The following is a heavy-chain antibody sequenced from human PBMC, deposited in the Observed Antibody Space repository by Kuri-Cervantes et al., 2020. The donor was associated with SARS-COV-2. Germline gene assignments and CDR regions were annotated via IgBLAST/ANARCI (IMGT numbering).Heavy chain of an antibody. CDR2: IKQDGSEK. CDR3: AREGVYIVGAPHDAFDI. CDR1: GCTFSSYW. D-gene: IGHD1-26*01. V-gene: IGHV3-7*01. Sequence: GESLKSSCAASGCTFSSYWMCWVRQAPGKGLEWVANIKQDGSEKYYVDYVKGRFTISRDNAKNSLYLQMNSLRAEGTAVYYCAREGVYIVGAPHDAFDIWGQGTMVTVSS. J-gene: IGHJ3*02.